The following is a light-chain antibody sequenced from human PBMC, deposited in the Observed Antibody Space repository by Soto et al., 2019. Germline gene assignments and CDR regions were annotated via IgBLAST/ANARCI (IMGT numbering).Light chain of an antibody. Sequence: QSVPAQPPSASATPGQRVTIACSGSRSNIGTNSVYWYQQFPGTAPKLLIYRNHQRPSGVPDRFSGSKSGTSACLAISGLRSEDEADYYCAVWDDSLSGAWVFGGGTKLTVL. CDR2: RNH. V-gene: IGLV1-47*01. J-gene: IGLJ3*02. CDR3: AVWDDSLSGAWV. CDR1: RSNIGTNS.